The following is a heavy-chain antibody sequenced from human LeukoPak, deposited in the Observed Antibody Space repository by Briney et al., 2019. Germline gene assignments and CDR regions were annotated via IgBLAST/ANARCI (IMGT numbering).Heavy chain of an antibody. V-gene: IGHV3-7*01. CDR3: ARDRASWFDP. CDR1: GFTLSGYW. Sequence: GGPLRLSCAASGFTLSGYWMSWVRQAPGKGLEWVANITKEGSETFYVDSVKDRFTISKDSAKNSLYLQMNSLRAEDTAVYYCARDRASWFDPWGQGTLVTVSS. J-gene: IGHJ5*02. D-gene: IGHD3-10*01. CDR2: ITKEGSET.